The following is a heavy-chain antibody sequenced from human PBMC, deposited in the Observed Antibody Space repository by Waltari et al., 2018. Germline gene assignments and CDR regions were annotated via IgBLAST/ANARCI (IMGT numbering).Heavy chain of an antibody. V-gene: IGHV4-34*01. Sequence: QVQLQQWGAGLLKPSETLSLTCAVYGGSFSGYYWSWIRQPPGKGLEWIGEINHSGSTNHNPSLKSRVTISVETSKNQFSLKLSSVTAADTAVYYCARGSEWLPRYYYYGMDVWGQGTTVTVSS. J-gene: IGHJ6*02. D-gene: IGHD3-3*01. CDR2: INHSGST. CDR3: ARGSEWLPRYYYYGMDV. CDR1: GGSFSGYY.